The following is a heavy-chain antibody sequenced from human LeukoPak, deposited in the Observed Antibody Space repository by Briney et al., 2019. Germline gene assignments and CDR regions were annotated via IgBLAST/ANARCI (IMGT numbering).Heavy chain of an antibody. V-gene: IGHV4-39*07. CDR3: ARRGRAYSGSYYGRGEFDY. D-gene: IGHD1-26*01. CDR1: GGSISSSSYY. CDR2: INHSGST. Sequence: SETLSLTCTVSGGSISSSSYYWGWIRQPPGKGLEWIGEINHSGSTNYNPSLKSRVTISVDTSKNQFSLKLSSVTAADTAVYYCARRGRAYSGSYYGRGEFDYWGQGTLVTVSS. J-gene: IGHJ4*02.